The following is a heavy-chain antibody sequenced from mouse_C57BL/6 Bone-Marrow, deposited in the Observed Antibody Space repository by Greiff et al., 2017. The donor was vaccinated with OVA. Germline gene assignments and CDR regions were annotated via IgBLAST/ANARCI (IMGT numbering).Heavy chain of an antibody. D-gene: IGHD2-1*01. CDR2: IYPGDGDT. CDR1: GYAFSSSW. J-gene: IGHJ1*03. Sequence: QVQLQQSGPELVKPGASVKISCKASGYAFSSSWMNWVKQRPGKGLEWIGRIYPGDGDTNYNWKFKGKATLTADKSSSTAYMQLSSLTSEDSAVYFCARSGWDGNFHWYFDVWGTGTTVTVSS. V-gene: IGHV1-82*01. CDR3: ARSGWDGNFHWYFDV.